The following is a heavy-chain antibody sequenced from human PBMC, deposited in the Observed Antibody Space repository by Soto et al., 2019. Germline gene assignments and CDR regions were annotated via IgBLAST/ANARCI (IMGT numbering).Heavy chain of an antibody. V-gene: IGHV3-23*01. Sequence: EVQLLESGGGLVQPGGSLRLSCSASGFTFSSYAMSWVRQAPGKGLEWVSAISGSGSITYYADSVKGRFTISRDNSKNTLYLQMNSLRAEDTAVYYCAKDHEKSSGWFHWGQGTLVTVSS. D-gene: IGHD6-19*01. CDR3: AKDHEKSSGWFH. J-gene: IGHJ4*02. CDR1: GFTFSSYA. CDR2: ISGSGSIT.